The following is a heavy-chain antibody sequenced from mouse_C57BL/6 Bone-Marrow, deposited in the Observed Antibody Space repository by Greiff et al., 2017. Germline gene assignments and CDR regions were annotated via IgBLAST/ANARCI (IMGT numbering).Heavy chain of an antibody. CDR1: GFTFSSYA. V-gene: IGHV5-9-1*02. Sequence: EVQLVESGEGLVKPGGSLKLSCAASGFTFSSYAMSWVRQTPEKRLEWVAYISSGGDYIYYADTVKGRFTISRDNARNTLYLQMSSLKSEDTAMYYCTRYGSSWAWFAYWGQGTLVTVSA. CDR3: TRYGSSWAWFAY. D-gene: IGHD1-1*01. J-gene: IGHJ3*01. CDR2: ISSGGDYI.